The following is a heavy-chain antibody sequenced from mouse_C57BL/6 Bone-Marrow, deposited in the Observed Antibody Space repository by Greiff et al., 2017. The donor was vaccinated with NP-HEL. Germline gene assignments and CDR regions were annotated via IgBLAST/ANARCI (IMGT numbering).Heavy chain of an antibody. J-gene: IGHJ2*01. CDR1: GYTFTSYW. V-gene: IGHV1-50*01. CDR3: ARRGYNSNYGY. CDR2: IDPSDSYT. Sequence: VQLQQSGAELVKPGASVKLSCKASGYTFTSYWMQWVKQRPGQGLEWIGEIDPSDSYTNYNQKFKGKATLTVDTSSSTAYMQLSSLTSEDSAVYYCARRGYNSNYGYWGQGTTLTVSS. D-gene: IGHD2-5*01.